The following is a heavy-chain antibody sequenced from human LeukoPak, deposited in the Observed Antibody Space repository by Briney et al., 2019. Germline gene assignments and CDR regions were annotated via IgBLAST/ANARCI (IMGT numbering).Heavy chain of an antibody. CDR2: IYHSGST. V-gene: IGHV4-38-2*02. Sequence: SETLSLTCAVSGYSLTSGYYWGWVRQPPGKGLEWIGSIYHSGSTYYNPSLRSRVTISIDASKNQFSLKLSSVTAADTAVYYCAREPPGYWGQGILVTVSS. CDR1: GYSLTSGYY. J-gene: IGHJ4*02. CDR3: AREPPGY.